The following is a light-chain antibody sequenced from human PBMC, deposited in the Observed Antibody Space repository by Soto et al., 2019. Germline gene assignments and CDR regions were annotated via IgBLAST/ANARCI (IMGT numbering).Light chain of an antibody. Sequence: QSVLTQPPSVSGAPGQRVTISCTGSRSDIGAGYDVHWYQQLPGTAPKHLIYGNINRPSGVPDRFSGSKSGTSASLAITGLQADDEADYYCQSYDSTLTVVFGGGTKVTVL. CDR2: GNI. CDR1: RSDIGAGYD. J-gene: IGLJ2*01. CDR3: QSYDSTLTVV. V-gene: IGLV1-40*01.